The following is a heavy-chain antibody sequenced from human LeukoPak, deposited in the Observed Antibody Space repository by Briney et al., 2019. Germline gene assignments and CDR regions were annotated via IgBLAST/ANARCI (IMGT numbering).Heavy chain of an antibody. CDR2: IYYSGST. J-gene: IGHJ5*02. CDR3: ARDSIRVQTGTTP. CDR1: GGSISSYY. D-gene: IGHD1-1*01. V-gene: IGHV4-59*01. Sequence: PSETLSLTCTVSGGSISSYYWSWIRQPPGKGLEWIGYIYYSGSTNYNPSLKSRVTISVDTSKNQFSLKLSSVTAADTPVYYCARDSIRVQTGTTPWGRGTLVTVSS.